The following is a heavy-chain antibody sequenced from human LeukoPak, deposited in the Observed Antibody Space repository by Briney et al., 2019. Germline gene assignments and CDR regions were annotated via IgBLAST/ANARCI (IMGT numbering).Heavy chain of an antibody. V-gene: IGHV1-24*01. Sequence: ASVKVSCKVSGYTLTELSMHWVRQAPGKGLEWMGGSDPEDGETIYAQKFQGRVTMTEDTSTDTAYMELSSLRSEDTAVYYCATVTGIQLWLRVDYWGQGTLVTVSS. CDR3: ATVTGIQLWLRVDY. CDR2: SDPEDGET. D-gene: IGHD5-18*01. CDR1: GYTLTELS. J-gene: IGHJ4*02.